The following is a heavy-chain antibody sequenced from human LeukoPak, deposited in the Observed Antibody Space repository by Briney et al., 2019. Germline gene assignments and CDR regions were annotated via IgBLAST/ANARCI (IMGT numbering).Heavy chain of an antibody. J-gene: IGHJ4*02. CDR2: ISSSSSYI. D-gene: IGHD4-11*01. CDR3: AREAHYTDLIDSES. Sequence: GGSLRLSCAASGFTFSSYSMNWVRQAPGKGLEWVSSISSSSSYIYYADSVKGRFTISRDNAKNSLYLQMNSLRAEKTAVYYCAREAHYTDLIDSESWGPRTLFTASS. V-gene: IGHV3-21*01. CDR1: GFTFSSYS.